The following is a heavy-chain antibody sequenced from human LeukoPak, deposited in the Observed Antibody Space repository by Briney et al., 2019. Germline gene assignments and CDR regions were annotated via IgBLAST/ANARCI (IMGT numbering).Heavy chain of an antibody. J-gene: IGHJ4*02. V-gene: IGHV1-18*01. Sequence: ASVKVSCKASGYAFTSYGISWVRQDPGQGLEWMGWISAYNGNTNYAQKLQGRVTMTTDTSTSTAYMELRSLRSDDTAVYYCARDLGSGVATIQDYWGQGTLVTVSS. CDR1: GYAFTSYG. CDR3: ARDLGSGVATIQDY. D-gene: IGHD5-12*01. CDR2: ISAYNGNT.